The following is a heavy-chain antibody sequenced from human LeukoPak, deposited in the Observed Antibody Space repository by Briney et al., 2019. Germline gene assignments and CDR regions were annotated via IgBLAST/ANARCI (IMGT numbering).Heavy chain of an antibody. V-gene: IGHV3-30*02. CDR1: GFTFNNYG. CDR3: AKGYSGYCTINNCYPPDD. D-gene: IGHD2-2*01. J-gene: IGHJ4*02. Sequence: QTGGSLRLSCAASGFTFNNYGMHWVRQAPGKGLEWVAFIRDDGGDKFYADSVKDRFTISRDSSKNTLCLQMNSLRAEDTALYYCAKGYSGYCTINNCYPPDDWGQGTLVTVSS. CDR2: IRDDGGDK.